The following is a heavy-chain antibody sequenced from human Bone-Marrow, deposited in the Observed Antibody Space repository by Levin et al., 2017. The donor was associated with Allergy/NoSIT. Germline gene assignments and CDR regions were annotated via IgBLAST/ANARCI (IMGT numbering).Heavy chain of an antibody. J-gene: IGHJ4*02. Sequence: GESLKISCAASGFTFSGSAMYWVRQASGKGLEWVGRIRSKANNLATTYAASVKGRFTISRDDSKSTAYLQMNSLKTEDSAVYYCTRHVEGGVCNRSGSCYTDYWGQGTLVTVSS. D-gene: IGHD2-15*01. CDR2: IRSKANNLAT. CDR1: GFTFSGSA. CDR3: TRHVEGGVCNRSGSCYTDY. V-gene: IGHV3-73*01.